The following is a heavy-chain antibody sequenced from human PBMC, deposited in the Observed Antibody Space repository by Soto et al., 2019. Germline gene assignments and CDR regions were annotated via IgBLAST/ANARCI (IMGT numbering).Heavy chain of an antibody. D-gene: IGHD2-21*02. V-gene: IGHV1-69*13. Sequence: QVHLEQSGPEVRKTGSSVKVSCKASGGTFSGYVITWVRQAPGQGFEWMGGIIPMIAETKSAQKFKGRVSFTADESMNTAYMELSGLTSEDPAMYFWTTSYCGADWERLVNDYY. J-gene: IGHJ6*01. CDR1: GGTFSGYV. CDR2: IIPMIAET. CDR3: TTSYCGADWERLVNDYY.